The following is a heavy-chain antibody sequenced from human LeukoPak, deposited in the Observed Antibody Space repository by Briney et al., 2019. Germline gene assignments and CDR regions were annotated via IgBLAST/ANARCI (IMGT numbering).Heavy chain of an antibody. CDR3: ARGGTYYYDGSGYYNAFDI. CDR2: IYPGDSDT. CDR1: GYSFTSSW. Sequence: GESLKISCKGSGYSFTSSWIGWVRQMPGKGLEWMGIIYPGDSDTRYSPSFQGQVTISADKSINTAYLQWSSLKASDTAMYYCARGGTYYYDGSGYYNAFDIWGQGTMVTVSS. V-gene: IGHV5-51*01. D-gene: IGHD3-22*01. J-gene: IGHJ3*02.